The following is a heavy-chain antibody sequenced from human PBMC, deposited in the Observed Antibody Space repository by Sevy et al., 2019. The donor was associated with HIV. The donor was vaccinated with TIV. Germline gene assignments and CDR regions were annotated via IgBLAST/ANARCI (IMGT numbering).Heavy chain of an antibody. CDR1: GFTFGEYV. CDR3: TRVRGATEWGMDV. V-gene: IGHV3-49*04. CDR2: IRSKTYGETT. Sequence: GGSLRLSCTASGFTFGEYVMSWVRQAPGKGLEWVGFIRSKTYGETTEYAASVKGRFTISRDDSKSIAYLQMNSLKSEETAVYYCTRVRGATEWGMDVGGQGTTVTASS. D-gene: IGHD1-26*01. J-gene: IGHJ6*02.